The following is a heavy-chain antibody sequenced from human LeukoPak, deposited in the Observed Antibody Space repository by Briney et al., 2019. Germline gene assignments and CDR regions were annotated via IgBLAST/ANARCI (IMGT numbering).Heavy chain of an antibody. CDR1: GFTFSSYW. Sequence: GGSLRLSCAASGFTFSSYWMSWVRQAPGEGLEWVSYISSSTIYYADSVKGRFTISRDNAKNSLYLQMNSLRAEDTAVYYCASAVVVVPAAPYGMDVWGQGTTVTVSS. J-gene: IGHJ6*02. CDR2: ISSSTI. CDR3: ASAVVVVPAAPYGMDV. D-gene: IGHD2-2*01. V-gene: IGHV3-48*01.